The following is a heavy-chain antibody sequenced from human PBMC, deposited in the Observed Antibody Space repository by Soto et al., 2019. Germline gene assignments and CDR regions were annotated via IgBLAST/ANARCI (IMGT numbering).Heavy chain of an antibody. CDR1: GITFSGFW. CDR3: ATVFEH. CDR2: VDSAGSGT. J-gene: IGHJ4*02. Sequence: VPLVESGGGSVQPGGSLRLSCVASGITFSGFWMHWVRQVPGKGLVWVARVDSAGSGTSYADFVKGRFTISRDNAKNTLSLQMDSLRVADTAVYYCATVFEHWGQGIPVTVSS. V-gene: IGHV3-74*01.